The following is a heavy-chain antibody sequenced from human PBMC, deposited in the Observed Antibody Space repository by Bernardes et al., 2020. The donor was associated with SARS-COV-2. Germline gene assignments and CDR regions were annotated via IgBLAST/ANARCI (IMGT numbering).Heavy chain of an antibody. CDR2: INNDGTTT. V-gene: IGHV3-74*01. D-gene: IGHD1-1*01. Sequence: GGSLRLSCAASGFTFSDYWMHWVRQAPGKGLEWVSRINNDGTTTPCADSVKGRFTISRDNSKNTLYLQMNSLRAEDTAVYYCARDWNHDNIIDFWGQGTLVTVSS. CDR3: ARDWNHDNIIDF. CDR1: GFTFSDYW. J-gene: IGHJ4*02.